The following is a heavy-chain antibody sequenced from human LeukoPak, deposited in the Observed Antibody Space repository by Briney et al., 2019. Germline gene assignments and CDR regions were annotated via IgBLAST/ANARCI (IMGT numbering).Heavy chain of an antibody. D-gene: IGHD3-22*01. V-gene: IGHV1-8*01. CDR1: GYTFTSYD. CDR2: MNPNSGNT. CDR3: ATGEWDSSGYYSGY. Sequence: ASVKVSRKASGYTFTSYDINWVRQATGQGLEWMGWMNPNSGNTGYAQKFQGRVTMTRNTSISTAYMELSSLRSEDTAVYYCATGEWDSSGYYSGYWGQGTLVTVSS. J-gene: IGHJ4*02.